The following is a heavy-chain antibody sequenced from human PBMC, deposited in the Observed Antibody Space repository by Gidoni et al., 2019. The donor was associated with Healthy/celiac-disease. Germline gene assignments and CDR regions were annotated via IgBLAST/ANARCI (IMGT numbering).Heavy chain of an antibody. CDR1: GCTFSMYA. CDR3: AKDEYDSSGYYRPFDY. D-gene: IGHD3-22*01. CDR2: IRGSGGST. V-gene: IGHV3-23*01. J-gene: IGHJ4*02. Sequence: EVQLLESGGGWVQPVGSLRLPCAASGCTFSMYAMSWVRQAPGKGREWVSAIRGSGGSTYYADSVKGRFTISRDNSKNTLYLQMNSLRAEDTAVYYCAKDEYDSSGYYRPFDYWGQGTLVTVSS.